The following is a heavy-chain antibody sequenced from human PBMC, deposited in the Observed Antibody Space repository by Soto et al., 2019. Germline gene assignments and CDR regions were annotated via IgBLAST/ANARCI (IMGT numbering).Heavy chain of an antibody. CDR2: ISAYNGNT. CDR1: GYTFTSYG. V-gene: IGHV1-18*01. J-gene: IGHJ5*02. Sequence: ASVKVSCKASGYTFTSYGISWVRQAPGQGLEWMGWISAYNGNTNYAQKLQGRVTMTTDTSTSTAYMELRSLRSDDTAVYYCARSRFLEWLFHDIVGATTGGFDPWGQGTLVTVSS. D-gene: IGHD3-3*01. CDR3: ARSRFLEWLFHDIVGATTGGFDP.